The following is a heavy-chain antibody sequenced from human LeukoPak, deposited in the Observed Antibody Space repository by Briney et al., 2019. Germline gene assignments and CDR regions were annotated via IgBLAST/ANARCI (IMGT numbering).Heavy chain of an antibody. Sequence: GGSLRLSCAASRFTFRSYGMHWVRQAPGKGLEWVAVISYDGSNKYYADSVKGRFTISRDNSKNTLYLQMNSLRAEDTAVYYCAKEDFGDYVGEHYYGMDVWGQGTTVTVSS. J-gene: IGHJ6*02. CDR1: RFTFRSYG. D-gene: IGHD4-17*01. CDR3: AKEDFGDYVGEHYYGMDV. CDR2: ISYDGSNK. V-gene: IGHV3-30*18.